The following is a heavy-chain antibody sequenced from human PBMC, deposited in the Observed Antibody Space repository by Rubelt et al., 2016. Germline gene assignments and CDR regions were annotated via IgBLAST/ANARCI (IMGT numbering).Heavy chain of an antibody. D-gene: IGHD4-23*01. V-gene: IGHV3-21*01. CDR2: ISSSSSYI. Sequence: VRQAPGKGLEWVSSISSSSSYIYYADSVKGRFTISRDNAKNSLYLQMNSLRAEDTAVYYCARGRSGGYFDYWGQGTLVTVSS. J-gene: IGHJ4*02. CDR3: ARGRSGGYFDY.